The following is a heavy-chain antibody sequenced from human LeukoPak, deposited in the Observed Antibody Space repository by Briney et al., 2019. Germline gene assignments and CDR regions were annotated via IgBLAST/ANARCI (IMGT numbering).Heavy chain of an antibody. J-gene: IGHJ4*02. D-gene: IGHD4-17*01. V-gene: IGHV3-23*01. CDR3: AKDISRGTVTTALDY. Sequence: GGSLRLSCAASGFTFSSYGMSWVRQAPGKGLEWVSAISGSGGSTYYADSVKGRFTISRDNSKNTLYLQMNSLRAEDTAVYYCAKDISRGTVTTALDYWGQGTLVTVSS. CDR1: GFTFSSYG. CDR2: ISGSGGST.